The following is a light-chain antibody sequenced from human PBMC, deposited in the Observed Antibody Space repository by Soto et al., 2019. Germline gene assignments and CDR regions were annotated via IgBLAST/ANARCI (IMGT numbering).Light chain of an antibody. V-gene: IGLV2-8*01. Sequence: QSVLTQPPSASGSPVQSVTISCTGTSSDVGGYNYVSWYQQHPGKAPKLMIYEVSKRPSGVPDRFSGSKSGNTASLTVSGLQAEDEADYYCSSYAGSNNLYVFGTGTKVTVL. CDR3: SSYAGSNNLYV. CDR2: EVS. J-gene: IGLJ1*01. CDR1: SSDVGGYNY.